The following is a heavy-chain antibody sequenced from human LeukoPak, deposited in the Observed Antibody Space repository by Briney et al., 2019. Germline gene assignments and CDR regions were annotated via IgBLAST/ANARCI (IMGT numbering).Heavy chain of an antibody. CDR2: ISSSSSYI. J-gene: IGHJ3*02. D-gene: IGHD6-13*01. CDR3: ARGTSSSWSGDAFDI. CDR1: GFTFSSYS. V-gene: IGHV3-21*01. Sequence: PGGSLRLSCAASGFTFSSYSMNWVRQAPGKGLEWVSSISSSSSYIYYADSVKGRFTISRDNAKNSLYLQMNSLRAEDTAVYYCARGTSSSWSGDAFDIWGQGTMVTVSS.